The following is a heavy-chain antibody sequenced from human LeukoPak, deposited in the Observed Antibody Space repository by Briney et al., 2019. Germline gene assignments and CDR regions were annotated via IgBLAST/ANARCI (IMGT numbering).Heavy chain of an antibody. J-gene: IGHJ3*01. CDR2: ISNRGST. Sequence: SETLSLTCGVSGAPVSSRLWSWIRQTPGMGLEWIGYISNRGSTDYNPSLKSRVTISVDAAKNEVSLNVRSVSAADTAVYYCAKGVSGTYYAFDVWGQGRTV. V-gene: IGHV4-59*02. CDR3: AKGVSGTYYAFDV. D-gene: IGHD1-26*01. CDR1: GAPVSSRL.